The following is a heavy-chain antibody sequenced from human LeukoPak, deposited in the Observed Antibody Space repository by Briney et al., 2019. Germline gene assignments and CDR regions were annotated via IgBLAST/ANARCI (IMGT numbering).Heavy chain of an antibody. CDR1: GGTFSSYA. D-gene: IGHD3-9*01. CDR3: ARDPGQTGYNDY. CDR2: IIPIFGTA. Sequence: ASVKVSCKASGGTFSSYAISWVRQAPGQGLEWMGGIIPIFGTANFAQKFQGRVTITADESTSTAYMELSSLRSEDTAVYYCARDPGQTGYNDYWGQGTLVTVSS. J-gene: IGHJ4*02. V-gene: IGHV1-69*13.